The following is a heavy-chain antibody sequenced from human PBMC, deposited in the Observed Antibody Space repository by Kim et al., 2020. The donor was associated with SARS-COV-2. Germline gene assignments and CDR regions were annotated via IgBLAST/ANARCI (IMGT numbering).Heavy chain of an antibody. CDR1: GGSISSGSYY. CDR2: IYTSGST. V-gene: IGHV4-61*02. D-gene: IGHD2-2*01. Sequence: SETLSLTCTVSGGSISSGSYYWSWIRQPAGKGLEWIGRIYTSGSTNYNPSLKSRVTISVDTSKNQFSLKLSSVTAADTAVYYCARERGSFWGYCSSTSCFPWFDPWGQGTLVTVSS. CDR3: ARERGSFWGYCSSTSCFPWFDP. J-gene: IGHJ5*02.